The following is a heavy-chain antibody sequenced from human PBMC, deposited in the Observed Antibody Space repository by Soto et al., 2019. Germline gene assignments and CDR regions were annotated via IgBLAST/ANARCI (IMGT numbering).Heavy chain of an antibody. CDR2: IYYSDSI. CDR3: ARAYCDASGYGLDP. CDR1: GGSISSGY. V-gene: IGHV4-59*01. D-gene: IGHD3-22*01. Sequence: QVQLQESGPGLVKPSETLSLTCTVSGGSISSGYWSWIRQPPGKGLEWIGYIYYSDSINYNPSLKSRVIISVDTSKNQFSLSLNSVTAADTAVYYCARAYCDASGYGLDPWGQGTLVTVSS. J-gene: IGHJ5*02.